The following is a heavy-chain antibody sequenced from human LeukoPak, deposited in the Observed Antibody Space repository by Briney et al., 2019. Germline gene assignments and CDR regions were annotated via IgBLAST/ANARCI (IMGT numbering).Heavy chain of an antibody. CDR1: GYTFTGYY. CDR2: INPNSGGT. Sequence: ASVKVSCKASGYTFTGYYMHWVRQAPGQGLEWMGWINPNSGGTNYAQKFQGRVTMTRDTSISTAYMELGRLRSDDTAVYYCARHSGGDYYYYYYMDVWGKGTTVTVSS. V-gene: IGHV1-2*02. CDR3: ARHSGGDYYYYYYMDV. D-gene: IGHD4-17*01. J-gene: IGHJ6*03.